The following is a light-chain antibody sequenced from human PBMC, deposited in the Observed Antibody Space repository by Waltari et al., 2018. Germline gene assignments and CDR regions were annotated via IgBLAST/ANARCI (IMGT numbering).Light chain of an antibody. CDR2: EVT. V-gene: IGLV2-8*01. J-gene: IGLJ2*01. Sequence: QSALTQPPSAPGSPGQPVTISCTGTSTDVADSVSWYQQHPGKAPTLMLAEVTKRPSGVPDRFSGSKSGNTASLTVSGLQAEDEADYYCSSYAGSNNLVFGGGTKLTVL. CDR1: STDVADS. CDR3: SSYAGSNNLV.